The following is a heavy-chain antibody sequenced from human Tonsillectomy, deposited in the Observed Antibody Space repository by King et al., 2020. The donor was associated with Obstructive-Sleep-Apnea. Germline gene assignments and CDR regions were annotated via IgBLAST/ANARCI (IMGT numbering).Heavy chain of an antibody. D-gene: IGHD6-13*01. CDR1: GFTFDDYA. Sequence: VQLVESGGGLVQPGRSLRLSCAASGFTFDDYAMHWVRQAPGKGLEWVSGISWDSGTIGYADSLKGRFTISRDNARNSLYLQMNSLRPEDTALYYCATDIRAGRLQYFQYWGQGTLVTVSS. J-gene: IGHJ1*01. CDR2: ISWDSGTI. V-gene: IGHV3-9*01. CDR3: ATDIRAGRLQYFQY.